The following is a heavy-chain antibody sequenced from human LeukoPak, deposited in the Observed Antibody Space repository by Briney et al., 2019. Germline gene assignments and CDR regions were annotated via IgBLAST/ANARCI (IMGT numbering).Heavy chain of an antibody. Sequence: GGSLRLSCAASGFTFSNYWIHWVRQAPGKGLVWVSRINPAGTYVNFADSVKGRFTISRDNAKNTVYLQMNSLRAEDTAVYYCARGSGDVLRYFDWLKAPYYFDYWGQGTLVTVSS. J-gene: IGHJ4*02. CDR1: GFTFSNYW. CDR2: INPAGTYV. CDR3: ARGSGDVLRYFDWLKAPYYFDY. V-gene: IGHV3-74*01. D-gene: IGHD3-9*01.